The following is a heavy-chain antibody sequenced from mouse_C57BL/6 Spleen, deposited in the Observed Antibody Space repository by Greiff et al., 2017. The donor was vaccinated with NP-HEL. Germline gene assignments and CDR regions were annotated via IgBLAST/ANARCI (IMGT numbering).Heavy chain of an antibody. D-gene: IGHD1-1*01. J-gene: IGHJ2*01. Sequence: EVQLVESGGDLVKPGGSLKLSCAASGFTFSSYGMSWVRQTPDKRLEWVATISSGGSYTYYPDSVKGRFTISRDNAKNTLYLQMSSLKSEDTAMYYCARQGYYYGSSWDYWGQGTTLTVSS. V-gene: IGHV5-6*01. CDR2: ISSGGSYT. CDR3: ARQGYYYGSSWDY. CDR1: GFTFSSYG.